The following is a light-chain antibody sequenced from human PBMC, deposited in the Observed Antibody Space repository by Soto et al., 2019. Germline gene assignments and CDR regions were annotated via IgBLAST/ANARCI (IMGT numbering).Light chain of an antibody. CDR2: AAS. J-gene: IGKJ4*01. V-gene: IGKV1-9*01. CDR3: QQLNTYPVT. Sequence: IQLTQYTCSLSASVGDSVTITCRASQGISRYLSWYQQKPGRAPKLLISAASTLQSGVPARFSGSGSGTDFTLSITSLQPEDFATYCCQQLNTYPVTFGGGTKVDIK. CDR1: QGISRY.